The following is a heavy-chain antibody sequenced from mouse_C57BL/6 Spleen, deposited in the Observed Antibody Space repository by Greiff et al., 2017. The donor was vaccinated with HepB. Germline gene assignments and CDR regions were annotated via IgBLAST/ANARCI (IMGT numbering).Heavy chain of an antibody. Sequence: DVMLVESGGGLVKPGGSLKLSCAASGFTFSGYAMSWVRQTPEKRLEWVATISDGGSYTYYPDNVKGRFTISRDNAKNNLYLQMSHLKSEDTAMYYCARRAGTRDYYFDYWGQGTTLTVSS. V-gene: IGHV5-4*03. CDR3: ARRAGTRDYYFDY. CDR2: ISDGGSYT. CDR1: GFTFSGYA. D-gene: IGHD3-3*01. J-gene: IGHJ2*01.